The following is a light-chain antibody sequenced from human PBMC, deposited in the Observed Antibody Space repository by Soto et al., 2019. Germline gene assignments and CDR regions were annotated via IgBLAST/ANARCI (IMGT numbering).Light chain of an antibody. Sequence: QSVLTQSPSASASLGASVKLTCTLSSGHSSFAIAWHQQRPEKGPRYLMKVNSDGSHNKGDGTPDRFSGSSSGAERYLTISRLQSEDEADYYCQTWATGIRVFGGGTKLTVL. CDR2: VNSDGSH. CDR1: SGHSSFA. J-gene: IGLJ3*02. V-gene: IGLV4-69*01. CDR3: QTWATGIRV.